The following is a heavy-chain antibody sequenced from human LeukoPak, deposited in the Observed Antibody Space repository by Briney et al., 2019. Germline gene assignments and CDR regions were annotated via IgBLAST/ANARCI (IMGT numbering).Heavy chain of an antibody. CDR3: ARLTGIAVAGNRHSDY. V-gene: IGHV4-59*08. Sequence: PSETLSLTCTVSGGSISSYYWSWIRQPPGKGLEWIGYIYYSGSTNYNPSLKSRVTISVDTSKNQFSLKLSSVTAADTAVYYCARLTGIAVAGNRHSDYWGQGTLVTVSS. CDR1: GGSISSYY. J-gene: IGHJ4*02. D-gene: IGHD6-19*01. CDR2: IYYSGST.